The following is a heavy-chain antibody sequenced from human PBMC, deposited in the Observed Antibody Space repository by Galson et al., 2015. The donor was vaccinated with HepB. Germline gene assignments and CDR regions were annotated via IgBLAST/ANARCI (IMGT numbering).Heavy chain of an antibody. CDR3: AIDYGGNGGRDY. Sequence: SVKVSCKASGGTFSSYAISWVRQAPGQGLEWMGRIIPILSIANYAQKFQGRVTITADKSTSTAYMELSSLRSEDTAVYYCAIDYGGNGGRDYWGQGTLVTVSS. CDR1: GGTFSSYA. CDR2: IIPILSIA. V-gene: IGHV1-69*04. J-gene: IGHJ4*02. D-gene: IGHD4-23*01.